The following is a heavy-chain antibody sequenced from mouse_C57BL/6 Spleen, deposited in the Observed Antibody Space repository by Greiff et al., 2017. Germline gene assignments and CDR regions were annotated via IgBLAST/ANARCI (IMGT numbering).Heavy chain of an antibody. D-gene: IGHD3-3*01. CDR3: ARGDHGGFAY. Sequence: VQLQQSGPGMVKPSQSLSLTCTVTGYSITSGYDWHWIRHFPGNKLEWMGYISYSGSTNYNPSLKSRISITHDTSKNHFFLKLNSVTTEDTATYYCARGDHGGFAYWGQGTLVTVSA. CDR2: ISYSGST. J-gene: IGHJ3*01. CDR1: GYSITSGYD. V-gene: IGHV3-1*01.